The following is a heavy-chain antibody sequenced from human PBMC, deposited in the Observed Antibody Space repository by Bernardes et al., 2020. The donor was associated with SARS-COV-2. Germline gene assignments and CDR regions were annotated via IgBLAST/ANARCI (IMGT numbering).Heavy chain of an antibody. J-gene: IGHJ4*02. D-gene: IGHD1-26*01. CDR2: IYTSGST. Sequence: SETLSLTCTVSGGSISSGSYYWSWIRQPAGKGLEWIGRIYTSGSTNYNPSLKSRVTISVDTSKNQFSLKLSSVTAADTAVYYCARVNSGSYSHRRLFDYWGQGTLVTVSS. V-gene: IGHV4-61*02. CDR1: GGSISSGSYY. CDR3: ARVNSGSYSHRRLFDY.